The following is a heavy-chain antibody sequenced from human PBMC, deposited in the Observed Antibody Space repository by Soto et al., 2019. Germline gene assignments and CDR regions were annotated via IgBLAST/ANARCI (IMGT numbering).Heavy chain of an antibody. CDR3: ATGVVPATKWGYYSYGLDV. D-gene: IGHD2-2*01. CDR1: GFTFSDYY. J-gene: IGHJ6*02. CDR2: ISSGGFIT. V-gene: IGHV3-11*01. Sequence: QVQLVESGGGSVKPGGSLRLSCAASGFTFSDYYMSWIRQAPGKGLEWVSYISSGGFITYYADSVKGRFTTSWDKAKNSLYLQTNTLSDNDTAVYYCATGVVPATKWGYYSYGLDVWGQGTTVTVSS.